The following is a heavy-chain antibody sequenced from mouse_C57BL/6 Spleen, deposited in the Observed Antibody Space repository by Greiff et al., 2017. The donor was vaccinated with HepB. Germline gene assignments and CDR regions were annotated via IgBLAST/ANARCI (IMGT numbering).Heavy chain of an antibody. CDR1: GYSITSGYD. D-gene: IGHD2-1*01. V-gene: IGHV3-1*01. J-gene: IGHJ3*01. CDR2: ISYSGST. CDR3: ARDGGGIYYGNFAWFAY. Sequence: EVKLQESGPGMVKPSQSLSLTCTVTGYSITSGYDWHWIRHFPGNKLEWMGYISYSGSTNYNPSLKSRISITHDTSKNHFFLKLNSVTTEDTATYYCARDGGGIYYGNFAWFAYRGQGTLVTVSA.